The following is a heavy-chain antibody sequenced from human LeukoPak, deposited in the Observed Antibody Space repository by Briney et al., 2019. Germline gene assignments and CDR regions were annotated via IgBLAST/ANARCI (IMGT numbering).Heavy chain of an antibody. D-gene: IGHD6-6*01. CDR2: IYPGDSAT. CDR3: ARQTSSSSRVDF. Sequence: GESLKISCKGSGYMFSIYWIGWVRQMPGKSLEWMGTIYPGDSATTYSPSLQGQVTISADKSISTAYLQWNSLKASETAMYFCARQTSSSSRVDFWGQGTLVTVSS. CDR1: GYMFSIYW. V-gene: IGHV5-51*01. J-gene: IGHJ4*02.